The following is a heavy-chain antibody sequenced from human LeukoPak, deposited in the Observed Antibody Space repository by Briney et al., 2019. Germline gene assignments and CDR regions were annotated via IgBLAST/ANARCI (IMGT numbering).Heavy chain of an antibody. CDR3: ARALGMTIDY. V-gene: IGHV3-48*02. CDR1: GFTFSGYA. CDR2: ISSGSSAI. Sequence: GRSLRLSCAASGFTFSGYAMHWVRQAPGKGLEWVSYISSGSSAIYYADSVKGRFTISRDNAKNSLYLQMNSLRDEDTAVYYCARALGMTIDYWGQGTLVTVSS. D-gene: IGHD3-16*01. J-gene: IGHJ4*02.